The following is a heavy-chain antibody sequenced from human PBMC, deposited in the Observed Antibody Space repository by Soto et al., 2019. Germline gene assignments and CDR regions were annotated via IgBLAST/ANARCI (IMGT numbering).Heavy chain of an antibody. J-gene: IGHJ6*02. CDR2: FYNSGSV. CDR1: GGSISSGGYY. Sequence: SETLSLTCTVSGGSISSGGYYWSWIRQHPGKGLEWVGYFYNSGSVFYNPSLKSRVTISVDTSKNQFSLKLISVTAADTAVYYCARGAVTKLYYYYYGIDVWGQGTTVTVSS. CDR3: ARGAVTKLYYYYYGIDV. D-gene: IGHD4-4*01. V-gene: IGHV4-31*03.